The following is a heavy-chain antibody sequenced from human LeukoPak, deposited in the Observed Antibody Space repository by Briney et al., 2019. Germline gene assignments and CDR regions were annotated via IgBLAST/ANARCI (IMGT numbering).Heavy chain of an antibody. CDR3: ASDFWSGYYDY. J-gene: IGHJ4*02. CDR1: GGSISSYY. V-gene: IGHV4-59*08. Sequence: SETLSLTCAVSGGSISSYYWSWIRQPPGKGLEWIGYIYHSGSTNNNPSLKSRVTISVDTSKNQFSLKLSSVTAADTAVYYCASDFWSGYYDYWGQGTLVTVSS. D-gene: IGHD3-3*01. CDR2: IYHSGST.